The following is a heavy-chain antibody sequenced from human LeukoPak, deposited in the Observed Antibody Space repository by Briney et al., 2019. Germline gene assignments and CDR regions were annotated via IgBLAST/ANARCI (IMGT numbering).Heavy chain of an antibody. CDR3: ARVMAARREDLNWFDP. V-gene: IGHV4-30-4*01. D-gene: IGHD6-6*01. J-gene: IGHJ5*02. CDR1: GGSISSGDYY. Sequence: SETLSLTCTVSGGSISSGDYYWSWIRQPPGKGLEWIGYIYYSGSTYYNPSLKSRVTISVDTSKSQFSLKLSSVTAADTAVYYCARVMAARREDLNWFDPWGQGTLVTVSS. CDR2: IYYSGST.